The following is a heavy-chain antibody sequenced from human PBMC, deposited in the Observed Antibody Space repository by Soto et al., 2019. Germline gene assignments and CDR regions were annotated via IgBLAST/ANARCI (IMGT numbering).Heavy chain of an antibody. CDR1: GYTFTSYD. CDR3: ARAGDYDILTGYYHWFDP. D-gene: IGHD3-9*01. Sequence: GASVKVSCKASGYTFTSYDINWVRQATGQGLEWMGWMNPNSGNTGYAQKFQGRVTMTRNTSISTAYMELSSLRSEDTAVYYCARAGDYDILTGYYHWFDPWGQGTLVTVSS. V-gene: IGHV1-8*01. J-gene: IGHJ5*02. CDR2: MNPNSGNT.